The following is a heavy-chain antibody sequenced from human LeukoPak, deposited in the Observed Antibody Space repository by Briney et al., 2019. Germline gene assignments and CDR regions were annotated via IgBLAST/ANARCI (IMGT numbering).Heavy chain of an antibody. CDR1: GGSISSYY. CDR2: IYYSGST. J-gene: IGHJ5*02. D-gene: IGHD3-22*01. Sequence: SETLSLTCTVSGGSISSYYWSWIRQPPGKGLEWIGYIYYSGSTNYNPFLKSRVTISVDTSKNQFSLKLSSVTAADTAVYYCAREHHSSGYYYSSWFDPWGRGTLVTVSS. CDR3: AREHHSSGYYYSSWFDP. V-gene: IGHV4-59*01.